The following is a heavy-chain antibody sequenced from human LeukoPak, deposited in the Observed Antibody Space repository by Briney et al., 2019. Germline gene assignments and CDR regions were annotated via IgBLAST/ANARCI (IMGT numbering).Heavy chain of an antibody. CDR2: ISSSSSHI. J-gene: IGHJ4*02. Sequence: PGGSLRLSCAASGFTFSNYGMNWVRQAPGRGLEWVASISSSSSHIYYADSVKGRFTISRDNAKNSLYLQMNSLRAEDTAVYYCAKAPLFDYWGQGTLVTVSS. CDR3: AKAPLFDY. CDR1: GFTFSNYG. V-gene: IGHV3-21*01.